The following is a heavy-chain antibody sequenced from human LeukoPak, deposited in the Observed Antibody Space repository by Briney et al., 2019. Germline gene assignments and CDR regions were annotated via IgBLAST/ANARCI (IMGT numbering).Heavy chain of an antibody. Sequence: GGSLRLSCAASGFTFSSYGMHWVRQAPGKGLEWVAVIWYDGSNKYYADSVKGRFTISRDNSKNTLYLQMNSLRAEDTAVYYCARDMSYYDIEVQKLYYYYGIDVWGQGTTVTVSS. D-gene: IGHD3-22*01. CDR2: IWYDGSNK. V-gene: IGHV3-33*01. CDR1: GFTFSSYG. J-gene: IGHJ6*02. CDR3: ARDMSYYDIEVQKLYYYYGIDV.